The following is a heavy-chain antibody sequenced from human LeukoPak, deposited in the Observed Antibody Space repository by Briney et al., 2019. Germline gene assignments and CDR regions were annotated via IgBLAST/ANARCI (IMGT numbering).Heavy chain of an antibody. CDR1: GDSISSYY. J-gene: IGHJ6*03. D-gene: IGHD2/OR15-2a*01. CDR3: ARGPHNDAHFDMDV. V-gene: IGHV4-59*01. CDR2: LYHSGST. Sequence: PSETLSLTCTVSGDSISSYYWSWVRQSPGEGLEWIGCLYHSGSTKYNPSFESRVAISVDTSKNQLFLNLRSLTPADTAVYYCARGPHNDAHFDMDVWGKGTTVTVSS.